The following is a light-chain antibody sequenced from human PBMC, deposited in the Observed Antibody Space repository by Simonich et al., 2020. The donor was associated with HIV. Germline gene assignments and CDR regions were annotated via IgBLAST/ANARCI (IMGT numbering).Light chain of an antibody. CDR2: LGS. J-gene: IGKJ3*01. CDR3: MQALQTPFT. V-gene: IGKV2-28*01. Sequence: IVMTQSPLSLPVTPGEPASLSYRSSQSFLGSNGYNYLDGYLKKPGQSPQLLIYLGSNRASGGPDRFSGSGSGTDFTLKISRVEAEDVGVYYCMQALQTPFTFGPGTRVDIK. CDR1: QSFLGSNGYNY.